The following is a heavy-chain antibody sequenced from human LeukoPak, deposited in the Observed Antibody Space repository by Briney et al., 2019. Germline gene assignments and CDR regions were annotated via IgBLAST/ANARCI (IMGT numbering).Heavy chain of an antibody. Sequence: GGSLRLSCAASGFAFQYYWMAWVRQAPGKGLEWVAHMKEDGTEEYYLDSVRGRFTISRDNAKNSLYLQMNSLRAEDTAVYYCASGDRQLANWGQGTLVTVSS. V-gene: IGHV3-7*03. D-gene: IGHD2-21*01. CDR3: ASGDRQLAN. J-gene: IGHJ4*02. CDR2: MKEDGTEE. CDR1: GFAFQYYW.